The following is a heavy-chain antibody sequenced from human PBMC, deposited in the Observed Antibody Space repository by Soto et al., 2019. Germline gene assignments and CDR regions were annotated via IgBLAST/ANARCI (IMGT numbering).Heavy chain of an antibody. D-gene: IGHD3-22*01. CDR1: GFTFSSYG. CDR3: AGGDYYHSSGYYFYYYTMDV. J-gene: IGHJ6*02. Sequence: VGSLRLSCAASGFTFSSYGMHWVRQAPGKGLEWVAVISYDGSNKYYADSVKGRFTISRDNSKNTLYLQMNSLRAEDTAVYYCAGGDYYHSSGYYFYYYTMDVWGQGTTVTVSS. V-gene: IGHV3-30*03. CDR2: ISYDGSNK.